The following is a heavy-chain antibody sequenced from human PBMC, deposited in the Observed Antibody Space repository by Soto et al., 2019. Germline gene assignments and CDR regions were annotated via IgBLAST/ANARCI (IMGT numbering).Heavy chain of an antibody. CDR1: GYTFTTVF. V-gene: IGHV1-2*02. CDR3: ARDRRRSSSFPSNPYGMDV. J-gene: IGHJ6*02. D-gene: IGHD6-6*01. CDR2: INPNSGGT. Sequence: ASVKVSCKTSGYTFTTVFRHWMRQAPGQRLEWMGWINPNSGGTIYAQKFLGRVTMTRDTSISTAYMELSRLRSDDTAVYYCARDRRRSSSFPSNPYGMDVWGQGTTVTVSS.